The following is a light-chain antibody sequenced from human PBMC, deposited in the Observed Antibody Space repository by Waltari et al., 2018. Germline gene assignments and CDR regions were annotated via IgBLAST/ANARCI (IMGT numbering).Light chain of an antibody. CDR3: QQYNNWPPRT. Sequence: ELVMTQSPATLSVSPGERATLSCRASQSVSSNLAWYQQKPGQAPRLLIYGASTRATGIPARFSGGGSGTEFTLTISSLQSEDFALYYCQQYNNWPPRTFGQGTKVEIK. CDR1: QSVSSN. V-gene: IGKV3-15*01. J-gene: IGKJ1*01. CDR2: GAS.